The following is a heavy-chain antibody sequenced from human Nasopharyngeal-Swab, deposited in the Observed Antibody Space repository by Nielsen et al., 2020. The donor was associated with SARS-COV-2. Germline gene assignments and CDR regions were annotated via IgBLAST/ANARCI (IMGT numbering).Heavy chain of an antibody. CDR2: ISSSSSYI. J-gene: IGHJ5*02. Sequence: GESLKISCAASGFTFSSYSMNWIRQAPGKGLEWVSSISSSSSYIYYADSVEGRFTISRDNAKNSLYLQMNSLRAEDTAVYYCARAWELLGWFDPWGQGTLVTVSS. CDR1: GFTFSSYS. CDR3: ARAWELLGWFDP. D-gene: IGHD1-26*01. V-gene: IGHV3-21*01.